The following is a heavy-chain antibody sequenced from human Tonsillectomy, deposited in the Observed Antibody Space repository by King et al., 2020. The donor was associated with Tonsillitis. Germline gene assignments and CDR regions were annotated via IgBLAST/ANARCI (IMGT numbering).Heavy chain of an antibody. Sequence: VQLVESGGGVVQPGRSLRLSCAASGFTFSTYTMHWARQAPGKGLEWGAVISYDGSNEYYADSVKGRFTISRDNSKNTLYLQMNRLRAEDTAVYYCARESTIAVAGSYYYYGLDVGGQGTTVTVSS. J-gene: IGHJ6*02. CDR1: GFTFSTYT. D-gene: IGHD6-19*01. V-gene: IGHV3-30*04. CDR3: ARESTIAVAGSYYYYGLDV. CDR2: ISYDGSNE.